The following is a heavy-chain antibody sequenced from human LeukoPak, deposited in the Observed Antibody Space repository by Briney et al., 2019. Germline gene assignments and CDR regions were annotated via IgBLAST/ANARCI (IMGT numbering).Heavy chain of an antibody. CDR1: GFTFDDYA. CDR3: AKALMRRGYSYGSFDY. V-gene: IGHV3-9*01. J-gene: IGHJ4*02. Sequence: GGSLRLSCAASGFTFDDYAMHWVRQAPGKGLEWVSGISWNSGSIGYADSVKGRFTISRDNAKNSLYLQMNSLRAEDTAVYYCAKALMRRGYSYGSFDYWGQGTLVTVSS. CDR2: ISWNSGSI. D-gene: IGHD5-18*01.